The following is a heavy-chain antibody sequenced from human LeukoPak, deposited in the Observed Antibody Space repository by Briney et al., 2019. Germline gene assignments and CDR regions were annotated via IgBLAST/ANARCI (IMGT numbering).Heavy chain of an antibody. CDR1: GFTFSGNW. V-gene: IGHV3-74*01. D-gene: IGHD3-10*01. J-gene: IGHJ5*02. CDR2: INNDGGTT. CDR3: GRGGGSGTNRPFDP. Sequence: GGSLRLSCAASGFTFSGNWMHWVRQAPGKGLVWVSRINNDGGTTSYADSVKGRFTVSRDNAKNKMFLQMDSLRADDTAVYYCGRGGGSGTNRPFDPWGQGTLVIVSA.